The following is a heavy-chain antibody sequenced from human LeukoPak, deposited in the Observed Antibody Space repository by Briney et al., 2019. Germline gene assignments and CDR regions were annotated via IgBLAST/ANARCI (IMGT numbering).Heavy chain of an antibody. CDR1: GFTFDDYA. V-gene: IGHV3-9*01. J-gene: IGHJ3*02. CDR2: ISWNSGSI. Sequence: PGRSLRLSCAASGFTFDDYAMHWVRHAPGKGLEWVSGISWNSGSIGYADSVKGRFTISRDNAKNSLYLQMNSLRAEDTALYYCAKDIGWELPLAAFDIWGQGTMVTVSS. CDR3: AKDIGWELPLAAFDI. D-gene: IGHD1-26*01.